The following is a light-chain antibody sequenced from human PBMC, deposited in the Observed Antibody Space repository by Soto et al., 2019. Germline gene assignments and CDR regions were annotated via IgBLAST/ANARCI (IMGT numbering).Light chain of an antibody. CDR1: QSLSSW. J-gene: IGKJ5*01. Sequence: DIQMTQSPSTLSASVGDRVTITCRASQSLSSWLAWYQQKPGKAPKLLIFDASSLESGVPSRFSGRGSGTEFTLTISSLQPDDFATYYCQQYNNWPPITFGQGTRLEIK. CDR2: DAS. CDR3: QQYNNWPPIT. V-gene: IGKV1-5*01.